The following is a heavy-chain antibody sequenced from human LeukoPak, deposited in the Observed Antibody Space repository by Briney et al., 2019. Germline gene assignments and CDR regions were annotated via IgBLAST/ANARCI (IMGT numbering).Heavy chain of an antibody. CDR3: ARGLPIAARRFFVRWFDP. J-gene: IGHJ5*02. D-gene: IGHD6-6*01. Sequence: SETLSLTCAVYGGSFSGYYWSWIRQPPGKGLEWIGEINHSGSTNYNPSLKSRVTISVDTSKNQFSLKLSSVTAADTAVYYCARGLPIAARRFFVRWFDPWGQGTLVTVSS. CDR2: INHSGST. CDR1: GGSFSGYY. V-gene: IGHV4-34*01.